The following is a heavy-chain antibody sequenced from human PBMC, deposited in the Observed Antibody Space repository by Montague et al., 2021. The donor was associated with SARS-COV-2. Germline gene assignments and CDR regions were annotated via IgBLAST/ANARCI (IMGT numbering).Heavy chain of an antibody. Sequence: SETLSLTCTVSGGSISSYYWSWIRQPPGKGLEWIGYIYYSGSTKYNPSLKSRVTISVDTSKNQFSLKLSSVTAADTAVYYCARVRYYGSGTSLGMDVWGQGTTVTVSS. CDR3: ARVRYYGSGTSLGMDV. CDR2: IYYSGST. CDR1: GGSISSYY. V-gene: IGHV4-59*12. D-gene: IGHD3-10*01. J-gene: IGHJ6*02.